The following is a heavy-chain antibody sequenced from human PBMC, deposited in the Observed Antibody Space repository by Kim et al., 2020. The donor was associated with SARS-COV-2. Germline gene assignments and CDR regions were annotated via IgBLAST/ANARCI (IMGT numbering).Heavy chain of an antibody. D-gene: IGHD3-10*01. CDR2: ISYDGSNK. Sequence: GGSLRLSCAASGFTFSSYGMHWVRQAPGKGLEWVAVISYDGSNKYYADSVKGRFTISRDNSKNTLYLQMNSLRAEDTAVYYCAKDPRYYYGLGSPDYWGQGTLVTVSS. V-gene: IGHV3-30*18. CDR3: AKDPRYYYGLGSPDY. CDR1: GFTFSSYG. J-gene: IGHJ4*02.